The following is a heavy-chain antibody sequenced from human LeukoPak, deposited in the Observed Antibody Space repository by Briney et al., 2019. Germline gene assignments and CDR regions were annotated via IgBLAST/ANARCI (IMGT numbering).Heavy chain of an antibody. V-gene: IGHV4-59*01. Sequence: SETLSLTCTVSGGSISSYYWSWIRQPPGKELEWIGYIYYSGSTNYNPSLKSRVTISVDTSKNQFSLTLNSVTAADTAVYYCARYSDAYAGARWFDHWGQGTLVTVSS. CDR1: GGSISSYY. D-gene: IGHD3-3*01. CDR3: ARYSDAYAGARWFDH. CDR2: IYYSGST. J-gene: IGHJ5*02.